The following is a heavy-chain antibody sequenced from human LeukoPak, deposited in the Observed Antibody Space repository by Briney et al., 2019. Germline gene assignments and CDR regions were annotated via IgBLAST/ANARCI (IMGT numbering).Heavy chain of an antibody. Sequence: GGSLRLSCAASGLTVSSYSMNWVRQAPGKGLEWVSYISSSSSTIYYADSVKGRFTISRDNAKNTLYLQMNSLRAEDTAVYYCAKDPYRLADYDFWSGYYFSSIRYYFDYWGQGTLVTVSS. CDR3: AKDPYRLADYDFWSGYYFSSIRYYFDY. V-gene: IGHV3-48*01. D-gene: IGHD3-3*01. CDR2: ISSSSSTI. J-gene: IGHJ4*02. CDR1: GLTVSSYS.